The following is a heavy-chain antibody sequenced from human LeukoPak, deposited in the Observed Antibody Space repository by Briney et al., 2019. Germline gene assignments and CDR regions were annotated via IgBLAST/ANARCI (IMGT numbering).Heavy chain of an antibody. D-gene: IGHD6-19*01. V-gene: IGHV4-59*01. CDR3: ARSQFAWLALFDY. CDR2: MSDSGST. Sequence: SETLSLTCTVSGGSISSYYWSWIRQPLGKRQEWVGYMSDSGSTNYNPSLKSRVTISIDTSKNQFSLKLSSVTAADTAVYYCARSQFAWLALFDYWGQGTLVTVSS. CDR1: GGSISSYY. J-gene: IGHJ4*02.